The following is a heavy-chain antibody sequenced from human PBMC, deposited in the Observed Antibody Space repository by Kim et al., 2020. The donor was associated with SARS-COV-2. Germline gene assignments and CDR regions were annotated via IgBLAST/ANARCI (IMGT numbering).Heavy chain of an antibody. CDR2: ISHNSKWI. V-gene: IGHV3-21*01. J-gene: IGHJ5*02. Sequence: GGSLRLSCVASGFTFSTYSLNWVRQTPGKGLEWVSSISHNSKWIYYAESVKGRFTISRDNAKNSLYLQMNSLRADDAAMYYCARGGGAAFGWFDPWGQGTLVTVSS. CDR1: GFTFSTYS. CDR3: ARGGGAAFGWFDP. D-gene: IGHD3-16*01.